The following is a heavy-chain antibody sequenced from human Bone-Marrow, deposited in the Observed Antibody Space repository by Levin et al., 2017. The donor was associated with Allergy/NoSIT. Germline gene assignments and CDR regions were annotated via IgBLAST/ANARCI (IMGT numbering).Heavy chain of an antibody. CDR1: GFTVTTNY. J-gene: IGHJ5*01. V-gene: IGHV3-53*01. CDR2: IYSGGST. CDR3: ARGYRSSVWFDS. D-gene: IGHD6-6*01. Sequence: HPGGSLRLSCAASGFTVTTNYMGWVRQAPGKGLEWVSVIYSGGSTYNADSVKGRFTISRDNSKNTLYLQMNSLRAEDTAFYHCARGYRSSVWFDSWGQGTLVTVSS.